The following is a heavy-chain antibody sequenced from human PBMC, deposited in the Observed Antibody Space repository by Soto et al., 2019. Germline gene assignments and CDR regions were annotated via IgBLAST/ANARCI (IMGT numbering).Heavy chain of an antibody. D-gene: IGHD3-22*01. CDR2: IWYDGSNK. CDR1: GFTFSSYG. CDR3: ARDLNGDYYDSMVYGMDV. V-gene: IGHV3-33*01. Sequence: GGSLRLSCAASGFTFSSYGMHWVRQAPGKGLEWVAVIWYDGSNKYYADSVKGRFTISRDNSKNTLYLQMNSLRAEDTAVYYCARDLNGDYYDSMVYGMDVWGQGTTVTVSS. J-gene: IGHJ6*02.